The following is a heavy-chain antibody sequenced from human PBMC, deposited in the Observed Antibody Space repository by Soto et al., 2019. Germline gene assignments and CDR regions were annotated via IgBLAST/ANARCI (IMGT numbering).Heavy chain of an antibody. Sequence: EVQLVESGGGLVKPGGSLRLSCAASGFTFSSYSMNWVRQAPGKGLDWVSSISSSSSYIYYADSVKGRFTISRDNAKNSLYLQMNSLRAEDTAVYYCARGSDYGDYAGPRIGMDVWGQGTTVTVSS. CDR3: ARGSDYGDYAGPRIGMDV. V-gene: IGHV3-21*01. D-gene: IGHD4-17*01. CDR1: GFTFSSYS. CDR2: ISSSSSYI. J-gene: IGHJ6*02.